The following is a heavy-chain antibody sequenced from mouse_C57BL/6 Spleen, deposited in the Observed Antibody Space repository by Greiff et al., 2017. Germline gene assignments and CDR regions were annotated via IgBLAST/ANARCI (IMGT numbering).Heavy chain of an antibody. Sequence: QVQLQQSGAELVRPGTSVTVSCKASGYAFTNYLIEWVKQRPGQGLEWIGVINPGSGGTNYNEKFKGKATLTADKSSSTAYMQLSSLTAEDAADYFCASSGLDSSDFDYWGQGTTLTVSS. CDR1: GYAFTNYL. CDR2: INPGSGGT. J-gene: IGHJ2*01. CDR3: ASSGLDSSDFDY. D-gene: IGHD3-2*02. V-gene: IGHV1-54*01.